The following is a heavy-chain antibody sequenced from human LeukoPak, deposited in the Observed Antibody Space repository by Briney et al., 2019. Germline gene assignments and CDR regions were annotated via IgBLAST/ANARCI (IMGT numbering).Heavy chain of an antibody. Sequence: SETLSLTCTVSGGSISSSSYYWGWIRQPPGKGLEWIGSINYSGSTYYNPSLKSRVTISVDTSKNQFSLKLRSVTAADTAVYYCARLSRGYNYDYNAFDIWGQGTMVTVSS. V-gene: IGHV4-39*01. CDR1: GGSISSSSYY. CDR3: ARLSRGYNYDYNAFDI. J-gene: IGHJ3*02. CDR2: INYSGST. D-gene: IGHD5-18*01.